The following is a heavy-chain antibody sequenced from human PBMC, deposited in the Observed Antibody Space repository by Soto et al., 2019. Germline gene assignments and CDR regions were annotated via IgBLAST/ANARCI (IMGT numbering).Heavy chain of an antibody. Sequence: SETLSLTCTVSGGSISSYYWSWIRQPPGKGLEWIGYIYYSGSTNYNPSLKSRVTISVDTSKNQFSLKLSSVTAADTTVYYCERHRVYSYGPYYYYYYYMDVWGKGTTVTVSS. CDR2: IYYSGST. D-gene: IGHD5-18*01. V-gene: IGHV4-59*08. CDR1: GGSISSYY. CDR3: ERHRVYSYGPYYYYYYYMDV. J-gene: IGHJ6*03.